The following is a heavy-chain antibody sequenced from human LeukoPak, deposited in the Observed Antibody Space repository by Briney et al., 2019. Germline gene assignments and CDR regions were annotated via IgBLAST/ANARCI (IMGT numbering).Heavy chain of an antibody. CDR3: ARHVDSSAYYLRYFDY. V-gene: IGHV4-39*01. CDR1: GASISDNNYY. Sequence: SETLSLTCTVSGASISDNNYYWGWIRQPPGKGLEWIGNIYYTGSTYYNPSLGGSTYYNPSLKSRVTMSVDTSKNQFSLRLNSVTAADTAMYYCARHVDSSAYYLRYFDYWGQGTLVTVSS. CDR2: IYYTGSTYYNPSLGGST. D-gene: IGHD3-22*01. J-gene: IGHJ4*02.